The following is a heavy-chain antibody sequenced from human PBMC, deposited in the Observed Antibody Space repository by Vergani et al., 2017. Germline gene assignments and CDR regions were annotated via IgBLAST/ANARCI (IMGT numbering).Heavy chain of an antibody. CDR2: ISWNSGSI. D-gene: IGHD3-9*01. J-gene: IGHJ6*03. CDR1: GFTFDDYA. CDR3: AKDGNDILTGYYFHYYMDV. V-gene: IGHV3-9*01. Sequence: VQLVESGGGLVQPGRSLRLSCAASGFTFDDYAMHWVRQAPGKGLEWVSGISWNSGSIGYADSVKGRFTISRDNAKNSLYLQMNSLRAEDTALYYCAKDGNDILTGYYFHYYMDVWGKGTTVTVSS.